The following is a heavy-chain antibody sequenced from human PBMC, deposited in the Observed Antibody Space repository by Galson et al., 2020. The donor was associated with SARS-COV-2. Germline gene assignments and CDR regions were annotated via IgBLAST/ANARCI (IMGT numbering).Heavy chain of an antibody. CDR3: ARADLPYYDILTGPKMFFDY. CDR2: NNPNSGGT. J-gene: IGHJ4*02. V-gene: IGHV1-2*06. Sequence: SSVKVSCKASGYTFNGYYMHWVRQAPGQGLEWTGRNNPNSGGTNYAQKLQGRVTMTRDTSISTAYMELSRLRSDDTAVYYCARADLPYYDILTGPKMFFDYWGQGTLVTVSS. D-gene: IGHD3-9*01. CDR1: GYTFNGYY.